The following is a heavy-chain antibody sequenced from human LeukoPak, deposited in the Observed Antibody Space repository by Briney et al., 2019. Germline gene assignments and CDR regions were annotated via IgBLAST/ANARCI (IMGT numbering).Heavy chain of an antibody. CDR1: GYTLTELS. V-gene: IGHV1-24*01. CDR2: FDPEDGET. D-gene: IGHD1-26*01. Sequence: ASVKVSCKVSGYTLTELSMHWVRQAPGKGLEWMGGFDPEDGETIHAQKFQGRVTMTEDTSTDTAYMELSSLRSEDTAVYYCATPPIRSYQTGYYFDYWGQGTLVTVSS. CDR3: ATPPIRSYQTGYYFDY. J-gene: IGHJ4*02.